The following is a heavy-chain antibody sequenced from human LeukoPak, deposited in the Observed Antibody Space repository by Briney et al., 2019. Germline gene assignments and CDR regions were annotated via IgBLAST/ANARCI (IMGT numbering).Heavy chain of an antibody. CDR3: TREGVYSPDPTSYHRLPFDF. V-gene: IGHV1-69*06. CDR2: IIPIFGTA. D-gene: IGHD3-16*02. CDR1: GGTFSSYA. J-gene: IGHJ3*01. Sequence: GSSVKDSCKASGGTFSSYAISWVRQAPGQGLEWMGGIIPIFGTANYAQKFKGRVTITADKSTNTAHLELSSLRSEDTAVYYCTREGVYSPDPTSYHRLPFDFWGEGTVVIVSS.